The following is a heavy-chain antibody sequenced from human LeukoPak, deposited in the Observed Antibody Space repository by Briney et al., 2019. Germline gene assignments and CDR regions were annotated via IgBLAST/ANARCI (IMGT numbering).Heavy chain of an antibody. J-gene: IGHJ4*02. CDR3: ARASYCGGGCYYYFDY. V-gene: IGHV1-2*02. D-gene: IGHD2-15*01. Sequence: GAPVKVSCKPSGYTFTDYYIHWVRQAPGQGLECMGWLNPKTGGTFYAQRFQGRVTMTMDTSISTAYMELSWLRSDDTAVYYCARASYCGGGCYYYFDYWGQGTLVTASS. CDR2: LNPKTGGT. CDR1: GYTFTDYY.